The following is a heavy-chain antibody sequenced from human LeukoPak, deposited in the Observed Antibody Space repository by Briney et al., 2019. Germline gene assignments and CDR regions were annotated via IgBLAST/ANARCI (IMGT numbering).Heavy chain of an antibody. J-gene: IGHJ1*01. CDR3: ATYSSLNRREFQY. CDR2: INSDGSRT. Sequence: GGSLRLSCAASGFTFSSYWMHWVRQAPGKGLVWVSRINSDGSRTTYADSVKGRFTISRDNAKNTLFLQMNSLRAEDTAVYYCATYSSLNRREFQYWGQGTLLTVSS. CDR1: GFTFSSYW. D-gene: IGHD3-22*01. V-gene: IGHV3-74*01.